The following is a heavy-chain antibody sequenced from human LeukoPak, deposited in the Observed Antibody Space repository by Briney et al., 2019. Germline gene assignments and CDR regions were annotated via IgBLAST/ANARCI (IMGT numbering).Heavy chain of an antibody. CDR1: GFTFSSYS. J-gene: IGHJ3*02. V-gene: IGHV3-48*01. D-gene: IGHD2-2*01. CDR2: VRSSSSTI. CDR3: ARGYCSSTSCAFDI. Sequence: GGSLRLSCPASGFTFSSYSMNWVRQAPGKGLEWLSYVRSSSSTIYYADSVKGRFTISRDNAKNSLYLQMNSLKGEDTAVYYCARGYCSSTSCAFDIWGPGTMVTVSS.